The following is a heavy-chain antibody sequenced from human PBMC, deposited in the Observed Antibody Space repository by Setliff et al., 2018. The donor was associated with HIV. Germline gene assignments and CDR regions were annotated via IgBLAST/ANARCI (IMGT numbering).Heavy chain of an antibody. D-gene: IGHD3-16*01. CDR1: GYSISSGYY. V-gene: IGHV4-38-2*02. Sequence: SETLSLTCTVSGYSISSGYYWGWIRQPPGKGLEWIGSIYHSGSTYYYPSLKSRVTISVDTSKNQFSLKLSSVTAADTAVYYCARGGENAFDIWGQGTMVTVSS. CDR2: IYHSGST. J-gene: IGHJ3*02. CDR3: ARGGENAFDI.